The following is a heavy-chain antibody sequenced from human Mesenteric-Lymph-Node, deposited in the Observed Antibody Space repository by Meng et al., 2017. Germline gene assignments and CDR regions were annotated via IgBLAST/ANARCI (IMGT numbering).Heavy chain of an antibody. CDR3: ARVGCSSTSCYVNYYYGMDV. CDR1: GFTFSGYA. D-gene: IGHD2-2*01. V-gene: IGHV3-23*01. CDR2: ISGSGFKT. J-gene: IGHJ6*02. Sequence: GGSLRLSCATSGFTFSGYAMSWVRQAPGKGLEWVSTISGSGFKTYYADSVKGRFTISRDNAKNSLYLQMNSLRAEDTAVYYCARVGCSSTSCYVNYYYGMDVWGQGTTVTVSS.